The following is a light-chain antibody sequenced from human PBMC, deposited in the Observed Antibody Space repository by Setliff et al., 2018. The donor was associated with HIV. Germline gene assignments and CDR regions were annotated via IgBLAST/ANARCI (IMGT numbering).Light chain of an antibody. CDR2: EVT. CDR3: CSYAGSGTLYV. V-gene: IGLV2-23*02. CDR1: SSDVGSYKL. J-gene: IGLJ1*01. Sequence: LAQPASVSGSPGQSITISCTGTSSDVGSYKLVSWYQQHPGKAPKVMIYEVTKRPSGVSNRFSGSKSANTASLTISGLQAEDEADYYCCSYAGSGTLYVFGTGTKVTVL.